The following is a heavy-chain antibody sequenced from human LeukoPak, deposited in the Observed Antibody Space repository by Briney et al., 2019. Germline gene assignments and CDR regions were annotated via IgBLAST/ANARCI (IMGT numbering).Heavy chain of an antibody. CDR1: GVAVSSGNYY. D-gene: IGHD6-19*01. CDR3: AREEVTSAWFPFDF. Sequence: SETLSLTCTVSGVAVSSGNYYWSWIRQPPGKGLEWIGHIYYTGSTSYNPSLMSRVTMSVDAPKNPLSLKVRSVTAADTAVYYCAREEVTSAWFPFDFWGRGALVTVSS. J-gene: IGHJ4*02. V-gene: IGHV4-61*01. CDR2: IYYTGST.